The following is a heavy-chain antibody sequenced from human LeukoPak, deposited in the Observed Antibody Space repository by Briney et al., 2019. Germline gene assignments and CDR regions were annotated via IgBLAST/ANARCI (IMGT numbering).Heavy chain of an antibody. D-gene: IGHD1-26*01. Sequence: PGRSLRLSCAASGFIFSSYWMSWVRQAPGKGLEWVANIKEDGSEKYYLDSVKGRFTISRDNAKNSLYLQINSLRVEDTAVYYCAKIGSGSSTYFDYWGQGTLATVSS. CDR3: AKIGSGSSTYFDY. V-gene: IGHV3-7*01. J-gene: IGHJ4*02. CDR2: IKEDGSEK. CDR1: GFIFSSYW.